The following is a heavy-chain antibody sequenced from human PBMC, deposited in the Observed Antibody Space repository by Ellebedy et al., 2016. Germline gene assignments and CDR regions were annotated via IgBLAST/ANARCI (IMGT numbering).Heavy chain of an antibody. J-gene: IGHJ6*02. CDR1: GCTFSDYY. CDR2: ISSRSSYT. V-gene: IGHV3-11*03. Sequence: GGSLRLSXAASGCTFSDYYMSWIRQAPGKGLEWVSYISSRSSYTNYADSVKGRFTISGDKAKNSLYLQMNSLRAEDTAVYYCARFLNKSESRSSLSPYYYGLDVWGQGTTVTVSS. CDR3: ARFLNKSESRSSLSPYYYGLDV. D-gene: IGHD3-10*01.